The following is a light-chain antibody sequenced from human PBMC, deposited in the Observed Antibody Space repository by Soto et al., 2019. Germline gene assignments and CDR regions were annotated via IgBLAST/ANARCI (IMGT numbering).Light chain of an antibody. CDR2: GAS. CDR1: QSVSTN. CDR3: QQYNTWPRT. Sequence: VMTQSPATLSVPPGERATLSCRASQSVSTNFAWYQQKPGQAPRLLIYGASTRATAVPARFTASGSGTEFTLTISSLQSEDFAVYYCQQYNTWPRTFGQGTKVEVK. J-gene: IGKJ1*01. V-gene: IGKV3-15*01.